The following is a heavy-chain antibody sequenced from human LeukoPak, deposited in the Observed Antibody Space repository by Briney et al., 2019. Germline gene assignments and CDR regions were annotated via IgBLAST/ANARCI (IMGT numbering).Heavy chain of an antibody. D-gene: IGHD1-26*01. V-gene: IGHV1-2*02. CDR1: GYTFTGYY. CDR2: INPNSGGT. Sequence: ASVKVSCKASGYTFTGYYMHWVRQAPGQGLEWMGWINPNSGGTNYAQKFQGRVTMTRDTSISTAYMELSRLRSDDTAVYYCASDSGSYWYYFDYWGQGTLVTVSS. CDR3: ASDSGSYWYYFDY. J-gene: IGHJ4*02.